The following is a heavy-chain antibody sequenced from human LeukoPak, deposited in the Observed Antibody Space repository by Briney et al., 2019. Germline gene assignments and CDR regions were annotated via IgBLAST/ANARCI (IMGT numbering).Heavy chain of an antibody. J-gene: IGHJ6*03. CDR2: IYSGGST. Sequence: GGSLRLSCAASGFTVSSNYMSWVRQAPGKGLEWVSVIYSGGSTYYADSVKGRFTISRDNSKNTLYLQMNSLRAEDTAVYYCARVFSYYYYYYMDVWGKGTTVTVSS. V-gene: IGHV3-66*01. D-gene: IGHD3-3*01. CDR1: GFTVSSNY. CDR3: ARVFSYYYYYYMDV.